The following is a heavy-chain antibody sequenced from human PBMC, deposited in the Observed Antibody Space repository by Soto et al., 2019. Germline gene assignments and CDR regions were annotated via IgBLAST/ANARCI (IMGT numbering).Heavy chain of an antibody. D-gene: IGHD3-10*01. J-gene: IGHJ6*03. CDR3: ARGVILWFGELSRRGGYHYYMDV. CDR2: INDSGNI. Sequence: LEILSLTCAVYGGSFSGYRWSWIRQTPGKGLEWIGEINDSGNINYNPSLKSRVTILLDTPKKQISLKLSSVTAADSAVYYCARGVILWFGELSRRGGYHYYMDVWGKGTTVTVSS. V-gene: IGHV4-34*01. CDR1: GGSFSGYR.